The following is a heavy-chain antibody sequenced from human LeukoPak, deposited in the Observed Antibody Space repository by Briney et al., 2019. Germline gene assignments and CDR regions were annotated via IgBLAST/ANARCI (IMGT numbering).Heavy chain of an antibody. J-gene: IGHJ4*02. CDR1: GGSISSYY. CDR2: IYYSGST. CDR3: ARAGGGGSGSYYIPYYFDY. V-gene: IGHV4-59*01. Sequence: SETLSLTCTVSGGSISSYYWSWIRQPPGKGLEWIGYIYYSGSTNYNPSLKSRVAISVDTSKNQFSLKLSSVTAADTAVYYCARAGGGGSGSYYIPYYFDYWGQGTLVTVSS. D-gene: IGHD3-10*01.